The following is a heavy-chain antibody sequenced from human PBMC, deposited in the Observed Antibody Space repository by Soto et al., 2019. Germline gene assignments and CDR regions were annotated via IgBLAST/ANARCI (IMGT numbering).Heavy chain of an antibody. CDR2: ISAYNGNI. Sequence: QVQLVQSGAEVKKPGASVKVSCKASGYTFTSYGISWVRQAPGQGLEWMGWISAYNGNINYAQKLQGRVTMTTDTSTSTAYMELRSLRSDDTAVYYCARDHRGDILTGPPSGFLSPLDYWGQGTLVTVSS. V-gene: IGHV1-18*01. D-gene: IGHD3-9*01. CDR3: ARDHRGDILTGPPSGFLSPLDY. J-gene: IGHJ4*02. CDR1: GYTFTSYG.